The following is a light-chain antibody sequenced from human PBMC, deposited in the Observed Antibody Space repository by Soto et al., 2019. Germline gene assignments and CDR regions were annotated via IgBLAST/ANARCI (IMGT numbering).Light chain of an antibody. CDR2: AAS. Sequence: DIQMTQSPSSLSASVGDRVTITCRASQSISSYLNWYQQKPGKAPKLLIYAASSLQSGGPSRFSGSGSGTDFTLTISSLQPEDFATYYCQQSYSTPIGFGQGTRLEIK. V-gene: IGKV1-39*01. J-gene: IGKJ5*01. CDR3: QQSYSTPIG. CDR1: QSISSY.